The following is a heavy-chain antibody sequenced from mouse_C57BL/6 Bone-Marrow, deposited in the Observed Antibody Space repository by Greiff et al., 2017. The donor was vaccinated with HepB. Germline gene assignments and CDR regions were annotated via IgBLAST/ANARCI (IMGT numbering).Heavy chain of an antibody. CDR1: GFTFSDFY. Sequence: EVKVVESGGGLVQSGRSLRLSCATSGFTFSDFYMEWVRQAPGKGLEWIAASRNKANDYTTEYSASVKGRFIVSRDTSQSILYLQMNALRAEDTAIYYCARESGVRQRDWYFDVWGTGTTVTVSS. CDR3: ARESGVRQRDWYFDV. V-gene: IGHV7-1*01. J-gene: IGHJ1*03. CDR2: SRNKANDYTT. D-gene: IGHD2-14*01.